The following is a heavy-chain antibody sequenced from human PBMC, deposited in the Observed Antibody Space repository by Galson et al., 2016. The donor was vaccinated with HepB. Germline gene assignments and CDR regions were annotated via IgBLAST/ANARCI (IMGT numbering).Heavy chain of an antibody. Sequence: SLRLSCAASGFSLKSFHMHWVRQAPGKGLEWVALVPNDGGNKQYADSVKGRFTISRDSSENTRQLQMNSLRVEDTALYYWATERGSSGAAAWFDPWGQGTLVTVSS. CDR1: GFSLKSFH. J-gene: IGHJ5*02. CDR2: VPNDGGNK. D-gene: IGHD6-6*01. CDR3: ATERGSSGAAAWFDP. V-gene: IGHV3-30-3*01.